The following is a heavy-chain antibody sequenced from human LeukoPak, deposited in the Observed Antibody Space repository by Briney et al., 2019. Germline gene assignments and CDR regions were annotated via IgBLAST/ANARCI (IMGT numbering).Heavy chain of an antibody. Sequence: SVKVSXKASGGTFSSYSITWLRQAPGQGLEWIGRIIPIFGIANYAQKFQGRVTIIADKSTSTAYMELSSLRSEDTAVYYCARGSGHDSSGYLVDYWGQGTLVTVSS. J-gene: IGHJ4*02. CDR3: ARGSGHDSSGYLVDY. D-gene: IGHD3-22*01. CDR2: IIPIFGIA. V-gene: IGHV1-69*02. CDR1: GGTFSSYS.